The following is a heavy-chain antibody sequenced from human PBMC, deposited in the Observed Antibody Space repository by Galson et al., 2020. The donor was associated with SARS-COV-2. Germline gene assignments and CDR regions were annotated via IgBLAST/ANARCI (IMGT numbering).Heavy chain of an antibody. J-gene: IGHJ4*02. CDR3: ARDGLDLGYDMLAGYYGPYYFDY. V-gene: IGHV3-21*01. D-gene: IGHD3-9*01. Sequence: NSGGSLRLSCAASGFTFSSYSMNWVRQAPGKGLEWVSSISSSSSYIYYADPVKGRFTISRDNAKNSLYLQMNSLRAEDTAVYYCARDGLDLGYDMLAGYYGPYYFDYWGQGTLVTVSS. CDR2: ISSSSSYI. CDR1: GFTFSSYS.